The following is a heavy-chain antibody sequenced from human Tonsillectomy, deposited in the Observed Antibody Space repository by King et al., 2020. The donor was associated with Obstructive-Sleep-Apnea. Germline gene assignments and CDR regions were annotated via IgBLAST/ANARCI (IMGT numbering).Heavy chain of an antibody. CDR1: GDSVSSNSAV. J-gene: IGHJ6*02. V-gene: IGHV6-1*01. Sequence: VQLQQSGPGLVKPSQTLSLTCAISGDSVSSNSAVWNWIRQSPSRGLEWLGRTYYRSKWYNDYAVSVKSRININPDTSKKQISLQLNSVTPEDTAVYYCARYIIAPRDYCRWYYYYAMDVWGQGTTVTFSS. CDR3: ARYIIAPRDYCRWYYYYAMDV. CDR2: TYYRSKWYN. D-gene: IGHD3-10*01.